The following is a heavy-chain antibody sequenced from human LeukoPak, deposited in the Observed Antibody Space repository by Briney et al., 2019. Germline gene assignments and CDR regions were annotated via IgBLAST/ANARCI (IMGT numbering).Heavy chain of an antibody. CDR2: INPNSGGT. CDR1: GYTFTGYY. Sequence: GASVKVSCKASGYTFTGYYMHWVRQAPGQGLEWMGRINPNSGGTNHAQKFQGRVTMTRDTSISTAYMELSRLRSDDTAVYYCARGSPRIAVAGSDYWGQGTLVTVSS. J-gene: IGHJ4*02. V-gene: IGHV1-2*06. D-gene: IGHD6-19*01. CDR3: ARGSPRIAVAGSDY.